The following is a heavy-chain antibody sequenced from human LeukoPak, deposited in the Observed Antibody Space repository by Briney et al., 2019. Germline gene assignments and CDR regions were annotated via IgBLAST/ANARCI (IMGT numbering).Heavy chain of an antibody. J-gene: IGHJ4*02. CDR1: GFTFSSYA. V-gene: IGHV3-23*01. Sequence: GGSLRLSCAASGFTFSSYAMSWVRQAPGKGLEWVSAISGSGGSTYYADSVKGRFTISRDNSKNTLYLQMNSPRAEDTAVYYCAIDLNIVVVPAADYWGQGTLVTVSS. CDR3: AIDLNIVVVPAADY. D-gene: IGHD2-2*01. CDR2: ISGSGGST.